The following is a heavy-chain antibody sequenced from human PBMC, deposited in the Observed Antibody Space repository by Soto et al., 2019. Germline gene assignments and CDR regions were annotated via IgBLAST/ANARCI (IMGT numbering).Heavy chain of an antibody. Sequence: SVKVSCKASGGTFSSYAISWVRQAPGQGLEWMGGIIPIFGTANYAQKFQGRVTITADESTSTAYMELSSLRSEDTAVYYCARIPSTYYYGSGSYQSYYYYGMDVWGQGTTVTVS. J-gene: IGHJ6*02. CDR2: IIPIFGTA. CDR3: ARIPSTYYYGSGSYQSYYYYGMDV. V-gene: IGHV1-69*13. D-gene: IGHD3-10*01. CDR1: GGTFSSYA.